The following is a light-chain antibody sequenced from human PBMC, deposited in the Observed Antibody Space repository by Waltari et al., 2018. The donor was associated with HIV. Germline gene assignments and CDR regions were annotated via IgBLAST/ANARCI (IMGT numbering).Light chain of an antibody. CDR2: GNK. CDR3: QSYDISLSASVV. CDR1: SSTIGADYD. J-gene: IGLJ2*01. Sequence: QSMLTQPPSVSGAPGQRVTISCTGSSSTIGADYDVHWYQQIPGTAPKLLISGNKNRPSGVPDRFSASKSGTSASLTISGLQAEDEADYFCQSYDISLSASVVFGGGTRLTDL. V-gene: IGLV1-40*01.